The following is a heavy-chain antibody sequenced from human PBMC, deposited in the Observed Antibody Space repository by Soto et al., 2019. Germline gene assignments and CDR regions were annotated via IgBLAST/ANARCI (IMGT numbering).Heavy chain of an antibody. CDR1: GGSISSGDYY. CDR3: AREVVVAATYYYYGMDV. J-gene: IGHJ6*02. Sequence: QVQLQESGPGLVKPSQTLSLTCTVSGGSISSGDYYWSWIRQPPGKGLEWIGYIYYSGSTYYNPSLKSRVTISVDTSKTQFSLKLSSVTAADTAVYYCAREVVVAATYYYYGMDVWGQGTTVTVSS. D-gene: IGHD2-15*01. CDR2: IYYSGST. V-gene: IGHV4-30-4*01.